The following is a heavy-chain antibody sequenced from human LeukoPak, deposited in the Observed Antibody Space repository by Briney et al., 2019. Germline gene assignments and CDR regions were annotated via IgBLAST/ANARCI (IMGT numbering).Heavy chain of an antibody. V-gene: IGHV1-18*01. J-gene: IGHJ4*02. D-gene: IGHD3-3*01. CDR1: GYTFTSDG. Sequence: ASVKVSCKASGYTFTSDGISWVRQAPGQGLEWMGWISAYNGNTNYAQKLQGRVTMTTDTSTSTAYMELRSLRSDDTAVYYCARVLYYDFWSGYNPFDYWGQGTLVTVSS. CDR3: ARVLYYDFWSGYNPFDY. CDR2: ISAYNGNT.